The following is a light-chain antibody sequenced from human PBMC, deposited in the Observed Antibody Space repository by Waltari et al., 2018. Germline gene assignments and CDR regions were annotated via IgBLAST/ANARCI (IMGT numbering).Light chain of an antibody. CDR3: QHRHSWPLT. Sequence: EIVLTQSPATLSLSPGETASLSCRASQSISSYLLWYRQKHGQSPRHLIYDASNRATGIPARCSGSVSGTDFTLTISSLEPEDSAVYYCQHRHSWPLTVGGGTKVEIK. CDR1: QSISSY. V-gene: IGKV3-11*01. CDR2: DAS. J-gene: IGKJ4*01.